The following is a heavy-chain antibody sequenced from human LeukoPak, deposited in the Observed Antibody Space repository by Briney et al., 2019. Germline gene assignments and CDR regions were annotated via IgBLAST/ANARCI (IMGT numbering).Heavy chain of an antibody. J-gene: IGHJ4*02. CDR1: GFTISGYS. Sequence: QSGGSLRLSCAASGFTISGYSMNWVRQAPGKGLEWLSYISSRSSAIYYADSVKGRFTISRDNAKNSLYLQMNSLRAEDTSVYYCARDGAGGGRYFDYWGQGTLVTVSS. CDR2: ISSRSSAI. D-gene: IGHD1-26*01. CDR3: ARDGAGGGRYFDY. V-gene: IGHV3-48*01.